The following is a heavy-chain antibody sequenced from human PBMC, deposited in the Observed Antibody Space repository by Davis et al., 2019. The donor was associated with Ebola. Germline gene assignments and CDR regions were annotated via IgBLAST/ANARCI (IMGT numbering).Heavy chain of an antibody. J-gene: IGHJ5*02. D-gene: IGHD6-6*01. CDR2: INPSGGST. Sequence: ASVNVSCQASGYTFTSYYMHWVRQAPGQGLEWMGIINPSGGSTSYAQKFQGRVTMTRDTSTSTVYMELSSLRSEDTAVYYCARGRIAARPVARLGWFDPWGQGTLVTVSS. V-gene: IGHV1-46*01. CDR1: GYTFTSYY. CDR3: ARGRIAARPVARLGWFDP.